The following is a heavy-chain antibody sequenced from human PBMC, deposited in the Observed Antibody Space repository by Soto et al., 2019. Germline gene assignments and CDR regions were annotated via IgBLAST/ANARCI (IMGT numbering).Heavy chain of an antibody. CDR1: CGSISSGGYY. D-gene: IGHD3-10*01. V-gene: IGHV4-31*03. CDR2: IYYSGST. CDR3: ARLWFGEPTYGMDV. J-gene: IGHJ6*02. Sequence: PSETLSLTCTVSCGSISSGGYYWSWIRQHPGKGLEWIGYIYYSGSTYYNPSLKSRVTIAVDTSKNQFSLKLSPVTAADTAVYYCARLWFGEPTYGMDVWGQGTTVTVSS.